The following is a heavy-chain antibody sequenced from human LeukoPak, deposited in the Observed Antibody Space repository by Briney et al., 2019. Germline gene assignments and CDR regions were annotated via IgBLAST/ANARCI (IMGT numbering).Heavy chain of an antibody. CDR1: GGSISSSSYY. V-gene: IGHV4-39*01. J-gene: IGHJ5*02. Sequence: PSETLSLTCTVSGGSISSSSYYWGWIRQLPGKGLEWIGSIYYSGSTYYNPSLKSRVTISVDTSKNQFSLKLSSVTAADTAVYYCARGPYKGSSWYPWGQGTLVTVSS. D-gene: IGHD6-13*01. CDR2: IYYSGST. CDR3: ARGPYKGSSWYP.